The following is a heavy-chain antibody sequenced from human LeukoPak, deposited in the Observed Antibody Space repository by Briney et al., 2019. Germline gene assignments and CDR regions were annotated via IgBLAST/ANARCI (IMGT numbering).Heavy chain of an antibody. V-gene: IGHV1-2*02. CDR3: ARSADGYTCGHFDF. D-gene: IGHD5-18*01. J-gene: IGHJ4*02. Sequence: ASVKVSCKASVYTSTAYYMHWVRQAPGQGLEWMGWINPNTGDTNYAQNFQGRVTMNRDTSISTAYMELSSLRSDDTAVYYCARSADGYTCGHFDFWGQGTLVTVSS. CDR1: VYTSTAYY. CDR2: INPNTGDT.